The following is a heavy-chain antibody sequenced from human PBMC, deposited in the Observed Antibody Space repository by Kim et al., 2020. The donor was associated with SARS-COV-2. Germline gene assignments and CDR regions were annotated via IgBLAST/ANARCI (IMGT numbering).Heavy chain of an antibody. CDR1: GGTFSSYA. CDR3: ARDRVEAYYYDSSGYYRFYY. CDR2: IIPIFGTA. Sequence: VKVSCKASGGTFSSYAISWVRQAPGQGLEWMGGIIPIFGTANYAQKFQGRVTITADESTSTAYMELSSLRSEDTAVYYCARDRVEAYYYDSSGYYRFYYWGQGTLVTVSS. D-gene: IGHD3-22*01. V-gene: IGHV1-69*01. J-gene: IGHJ4*02.